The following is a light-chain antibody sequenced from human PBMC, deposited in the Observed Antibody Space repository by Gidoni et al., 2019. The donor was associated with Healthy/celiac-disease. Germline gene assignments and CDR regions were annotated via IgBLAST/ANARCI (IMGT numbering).Light chain of an antibody. J-gene: IGKJ1*01. V-gene: IGKV1-39*01. CDR1: QSMSSY. CDR2: AAS. CDR3: QQSYSTPWT. Sequence: DIQMTQSPSSLSASVGDRVTINCRASQSMSSYLNWYQQKPGKAPKLLIYAASSLQSGVPSRFSGSGSGTDFTLTISSLQPEDFATYFCQQSYSTPWTFGQGTKVEIK.